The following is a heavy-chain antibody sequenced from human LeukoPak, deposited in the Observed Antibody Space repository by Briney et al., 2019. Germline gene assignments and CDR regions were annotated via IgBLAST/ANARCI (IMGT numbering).Heavy chain of an antibody. CDR2: IYYTGST. D-gene: IGHD6-6*01. CDR3: ARVGIAARRFLRLLSR. Sequence: PSETLSLTCTVSGGSISGYYWSWIRQPPGKGLEWIGYIYYTGSTNYNPSLKSRVTISVDTSKNQFSLKLSSVTAADTAVYYCARVGIAARRFLRLLSRWGQGTLVTVSS. CDR1: GGSISGYY. V-gene: IGHV4-59*12. J-gene: IGHJ4*02.